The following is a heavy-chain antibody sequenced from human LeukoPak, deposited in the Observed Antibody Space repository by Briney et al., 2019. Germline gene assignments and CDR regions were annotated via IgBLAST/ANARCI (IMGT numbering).Heavy chain of an antibody. D-gene: IGHD5-24*01. J-gene: IGHJ5*02. Sequence: ASVKVSCKASGYTFTSYYMHWVRQAPGQGLEWMGIINPSGGSTSYAQKFQGRVTMTRDTSTSTVYMELSSLRSEDTAVYYCARVRRAGYKKAWFDPWGQGTLVTVSS. CDR1: GYTFTSYY. CDR2: INPSGGST. CDR3: ARVRRAGYKKAWFDP. V-gene: IGHV1-46*01.